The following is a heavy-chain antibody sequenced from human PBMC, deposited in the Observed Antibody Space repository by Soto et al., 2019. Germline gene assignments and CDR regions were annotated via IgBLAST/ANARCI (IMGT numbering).Heavy chain of an antibody. CDR3: ARGRGRMVRGVIIPRYYYYYGMDV. J-gene: IGHJ6*02. CDR1: GGSFSGYY. Sequence: PSETLSLTCAVYGGSFSGYYWSWIRKPPGKGLEWIGEINHSGSTNYNPSLKSRVTISVDTSKNQFSLKLSSVTAADTAVYYCARGRGRMVRGVIIPRYYYYYGMDVWGQGTTVTVSS. CDR2: INHSGST. V-gene: IGHV4-34*01. D-gene: IGHD3-10*01.